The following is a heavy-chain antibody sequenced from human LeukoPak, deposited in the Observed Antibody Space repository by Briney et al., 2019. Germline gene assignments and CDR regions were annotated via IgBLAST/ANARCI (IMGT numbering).Heavy chain of an antibody. CDR2: INPNSGGT. CDR1: GYTFTGYY. J-gene: IGHJ4*02. D-gene: IGHD3-22*01. CDR3: ARYYYDSSGYDY. Sequence: ASVKVSCKASGYTFTGYYMHWVRQVPGQGLEWMGWINPNSGGTNYAQKFQGRVTMTRDTSISTAYMELSRLRSDDTAVYYCARYYYDSSGYDYWGQGTLVTVSS. V-gene: IGHV1-2*02.